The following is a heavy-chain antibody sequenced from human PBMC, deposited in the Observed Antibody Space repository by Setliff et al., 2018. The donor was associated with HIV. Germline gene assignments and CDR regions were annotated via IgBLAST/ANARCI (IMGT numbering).Heavy chain of an antibody. CDR1: VFTFNNYG. J-gene: IGHJ4*02. Sequence: GGSLRLSCAASVFTFNNYGMNWVRQAPGKGLEWVAFIRYDGSGDITYYRESVKGRFTISRDNSKNTLYLQMNSLRAEDTAVYYCAKDHATSSWFTALLDYWGQGALVTVSS. CDR3: AKDHATSSWFTALLDY. CDR2: IRYDGSGDIT. V-gene: IGHV3-30*02. D-gene: IGHD6-13*01.